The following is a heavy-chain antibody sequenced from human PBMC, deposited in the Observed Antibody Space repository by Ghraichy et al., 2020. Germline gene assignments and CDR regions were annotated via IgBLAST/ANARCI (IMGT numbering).Heavy chain of an antibody. V-gene: IGHV3-23*01. Sequence: GGSLRLSCAASGFIFSNFGITWVRQPPGKGLEWVSTISATSNTILYADSVKGRLTISRDNSENTVSLQMNNLRAEDTAVYYCAKGSGGQFDHWGQGTLVTVSS. CDR2: ISATSNTI. J-gene: IGHJ4*02. D-gene: IGHD3-10*01. CDR1: GFIFSNFG. CDR3: AKGSGGQFDH.